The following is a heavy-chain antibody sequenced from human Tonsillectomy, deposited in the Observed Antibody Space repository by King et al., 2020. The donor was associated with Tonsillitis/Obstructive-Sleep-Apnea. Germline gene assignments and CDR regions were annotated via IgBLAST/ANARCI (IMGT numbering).Heavy chain of an antibody. CDR1: GFTFSSYA. D-gene: IGHD6-13*01. Sequence: VQLVESGGGVVQPGRSLRLSCAASGFTFSSYAMHWVRQAPGKGLEWVAVISYDGSNKYYADSVKGRFTISRDNSKNTLYLQMNSLRPEDTAVYYCARGGGFSSSWEIDYWGQGTLVTVSS. CDR2: ISYDGSNK. CDR3: ARGGGFSSSWEIDY. V-gene: IGHV3-30*04. J-gene: IGHJ4*02.